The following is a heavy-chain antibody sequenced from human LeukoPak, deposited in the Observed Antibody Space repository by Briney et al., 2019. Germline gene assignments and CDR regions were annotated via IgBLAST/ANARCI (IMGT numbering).Heavy chain of an antibody. CDR1: GYTFSSNG. CDR2: INPNSGGT. J-gene: IGHJ3*02. Sequence: ASVKVSCKASGYTFSSNGISWVRQAPGQGLEWMGWINPNSGGTNYAQKFQGRVTMTRDTSISTAYMELSRLRSDDTAVYYCAREPVMITFGGVISKGDAFDIWGQGTMVTVSS. D-gene: IGHD3-16*02. CDR3: AREPVMITFGGVISKGDAFDI. V-gene: IGHV1-2*02.